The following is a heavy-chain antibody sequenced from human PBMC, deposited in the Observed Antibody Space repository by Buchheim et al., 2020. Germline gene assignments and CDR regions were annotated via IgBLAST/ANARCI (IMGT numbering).Heavy chain of an antibody. Sequence: QVQLVESGGGVVQPGRSLRLSCAASGFTFSSYGMHWVRQAPGKGLEWVAVISYDGSNKYYADSVKGRFTISRDNYKNTLYLQMNSLRAEDTAVYYCAKDGGQQLADAFDIWGQGT. D-gene: IGHD6-13*01. V-gene: IGHV3-30*18. CDR3: AKDGGQQLADAFDI. J-gene: IGHJ3*02. CDR2: ISYDGSNK. CDR1: GFTFSSYG.